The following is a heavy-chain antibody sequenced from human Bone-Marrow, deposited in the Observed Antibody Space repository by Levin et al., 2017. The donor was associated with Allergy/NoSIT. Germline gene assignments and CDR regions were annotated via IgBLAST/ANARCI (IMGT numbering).Heavy chain of an antibody. Sequence: GGSLRLSCVASGFRFADYWMDWVRQSPGKGLEWVAKIKPVGGERHYVDSVEGRFTVSRDNARDSLYLQMDSLRVEDTAVYYCARGPFETHNSGWFGGGPFDWWGRGTMVIVSS. D-gene: IGHD6-19*01. V-gene: IGHV3-7*01. CDR3: ARGPFETHNSGWFGGGPFDW. CDR1: GFRFADYW. CDR2: IKPVGGER. J-gene: IGHJ3*01.